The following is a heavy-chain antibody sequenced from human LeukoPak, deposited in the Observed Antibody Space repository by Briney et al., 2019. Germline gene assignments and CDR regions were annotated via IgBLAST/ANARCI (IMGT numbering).Heavy chain of an antibody. Sequence: GGSLRLSCAASGFTFSSYWMHWVRQAPAKGLVWVSRINSDGSSTSYADSVKGRFTISRDNAKNTLYLQMNSLRAEDTAVYYCARAGYSSSWYYYYYYMDVWGKGTTVTVSS. J-gene: IGHJ6*03. CDR2: INSDGSST. D-gene: IGHD6-13*01. V-gene: IGHV3-74*01. CDR1: GFTFSSYW. CDR3: ARAGYSSSWYYYYYYMDV.